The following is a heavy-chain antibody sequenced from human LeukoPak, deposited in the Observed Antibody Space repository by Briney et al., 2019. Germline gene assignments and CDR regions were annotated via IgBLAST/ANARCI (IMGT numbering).Heavy chain of an antibody. D-gene: IGHD3-16*01. Sequence: ASVKVSCKASGYTFTSYSINWVRQATGQGLEWMGWMNPNGGGSGPAQKFQGRVTMTWNTPISTAYMELSSLTSDDTAVYYCAREVRRGTYDYWRQGTLVTVTP. CDR3: AREVRRGTYDY. V-gene: IGHV1-8*01. CDR1: GYTFTSYS. CDR2: MNPNGGGS. J-gene: IGHJ4*02.